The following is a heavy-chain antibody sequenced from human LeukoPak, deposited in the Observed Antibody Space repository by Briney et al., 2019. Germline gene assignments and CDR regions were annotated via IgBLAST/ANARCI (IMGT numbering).Heavy chain of an antibody. V-gene: IGHV1-46*01. Sequence: ASVKVSCKASGYTFTCYYMHWGLQSPGQGLEGRGIINPSGGSTSYAQKFHGRVTMTSDMSTSTDYMELSRLRSEDPAVYYCARDNSVEDTAWWFAPWGQGTLVTVSS. CDR2: INPSGGST. D-gene: IGHD4-23*01. CDR3: ARDNSVEDTAWWFAP. CDR1: GYTFTCYY. J-gene: IGHJ5*02.